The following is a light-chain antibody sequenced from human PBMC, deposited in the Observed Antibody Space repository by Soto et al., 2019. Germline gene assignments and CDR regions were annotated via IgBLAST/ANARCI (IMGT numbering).Light chain of an antibody. CDR3: QQYNSYSRT. V-gene: IGKV1-5*03. J-gene: IGKJ1*01. CDR1: RSISIW. Sequence: DIQMTQSPSTLSASVGDRVTITCRASRSISIWLAWYQQKPGKAPNLLIYKASSLQSGVPSRFSGSGSGTEFTLTISSLQPDDFATYYCQQYNSYSRTFGQGTKVDIK. CDR2: KAS.